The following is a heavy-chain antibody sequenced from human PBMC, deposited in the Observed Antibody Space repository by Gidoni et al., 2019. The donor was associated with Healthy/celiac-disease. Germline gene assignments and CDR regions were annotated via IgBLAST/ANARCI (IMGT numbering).Heavy chain of an antibody. CDR3: ARNDEQWLAGAWFDP. CDR1: GGSISSSSYY. D-gene: IGHD6-19*01. CDR2: IYYSGST. Sequence: QLQLQESGPGLVKPSETLSLTCTVSGGSISSSSYYWGWNRQPPGKGLEWIGSIYYSGSTYYNPSLKSRVTISVDTSKNQFSLKLSSVTAADTAVYYCARNDEQWLAGAWFDPWGQGTLVTVSS. J-gene: IGHJ5*02. V-gene: IGHV4-39*01.